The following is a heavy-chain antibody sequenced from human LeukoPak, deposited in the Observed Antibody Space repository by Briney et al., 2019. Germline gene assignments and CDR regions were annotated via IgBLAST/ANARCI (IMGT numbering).Heavy chain of an antibody. V-gene: IGHV4-61*02. D-gene: IGHD2-15*01. Sequence: SQTLSLTCTVSGASISSSSYYWIWVRQPAGKGLEWIGRIYTSGSTNYNPSLKSRVTISVDTSKNQFSLKLSSVTAADTAVYYCARRLCSGGSCHMPFDYWGQGTLVTVSS. CDR1: GASISSSSYY. J-gene: IGHJ4*02. CDR3: ARRLCSGGSCHMPFDY. CDR2: IYTSGST.